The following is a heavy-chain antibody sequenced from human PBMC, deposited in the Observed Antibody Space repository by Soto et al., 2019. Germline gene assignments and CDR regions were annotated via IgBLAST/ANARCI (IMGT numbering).Heavy chain of an antibody. D-gene: IGHD3-22*01. V-gene: IGHV3-30*03. J-gene: IGHJ4*02. CDR3: PRSSGLDY. Sequence: PGGSLRLSCAASGFTFSSYGMHWVRQAPGKGLEWVAVISYDGSNKYYADSVKGRFTISRDNSKNTLYLQMNSLRAEDTAVYYCPRSSGLDYWGQGTMVTVSS. CDR1: GFTFSSYG. CDR2: ISYDGSNK.